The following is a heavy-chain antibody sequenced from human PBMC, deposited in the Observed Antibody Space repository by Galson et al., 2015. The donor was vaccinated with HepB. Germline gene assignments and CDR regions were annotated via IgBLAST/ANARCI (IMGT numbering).Heavy chain of an antibody. CDR2: ISGSGGST. Sequence: SLRLSCAASGFTFSSYAMSWVRQAPGKGLEWVSAISGSGGSTYYADSVKGRFTISRDNSKNTLYLQMNSLRAEDTAVYYCAKDHGADSYYDSSGYYYVAADYWGQGTLVTVSS. V-gene: IGHV3-23*01. CDR1: GFTFSSYA. CDR3: AKDHGADSYYDSSGYYYVAADY. D-gene: IGHD3-22*01. J-gene: IGHJ4*02.